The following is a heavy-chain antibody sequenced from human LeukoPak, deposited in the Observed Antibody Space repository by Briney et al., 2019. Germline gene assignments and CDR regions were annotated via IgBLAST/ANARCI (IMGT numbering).Heavy chain of an antibody. CDR1: GYTFTGYY. D-gene: IGHD6-13*01. Sequence: ASVKVSCKASGYTFTGYYMHWVRQAPGQGLEWMGRINLNSGGTNYAQKFQGRVTMTRDTSISTAYMELSRLRSDDTAVYYCARDRSSSWLVDYWGQGTLVTVSA. V-gene: IGHV1-2*06. CDR2: INLNSGGT. J-gene: IGHJ4*02. CDR3: ARDRSSSWLVDY.